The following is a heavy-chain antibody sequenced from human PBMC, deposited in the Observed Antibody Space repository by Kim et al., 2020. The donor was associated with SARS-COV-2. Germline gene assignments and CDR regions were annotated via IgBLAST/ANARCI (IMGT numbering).Heavy chain of an antibody. Sequence: GSTYSNPSLKSRVTISVDTSKNQFSLKLSSVTAADTAVYYCARDNENYDYWGQGTLVTVSS. J-gene: IGHJ4*02. D-gene: IGHD2-8*01. CDR3: ARDNENYDY. CDR2: GST. V-gene: IGHV4-30-2*04.